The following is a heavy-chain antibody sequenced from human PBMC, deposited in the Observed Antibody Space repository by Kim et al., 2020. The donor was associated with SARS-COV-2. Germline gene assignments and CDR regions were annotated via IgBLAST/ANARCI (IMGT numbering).Heavy chain of an antibody. V-gene: IGHV3-23*01. Sequence: GGSLRLSCAASGFTFNGNAMSWVRQAPGKGLEWVSGISGIGATTYYADSVKGRFTISRDNPTNTLYLQMNSLRAEDTALYYCAKVSSGWFLVLLPFDRWGQGTLVTVSS. CDR3: AKVSSGWFLVLLPFDR. J-gene: IGHJ5*02. CDR1: GFTFNGNA. D-gene: IGHD6-19*01. CDR2: ISGIGATT.